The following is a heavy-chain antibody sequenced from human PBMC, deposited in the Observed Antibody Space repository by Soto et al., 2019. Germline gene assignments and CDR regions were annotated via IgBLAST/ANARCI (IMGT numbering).Heavy chain of an antibody. Sequence: PSETLSLTCTVSGGSISSGDYYWSWIRQPPGKGLEWIGYIYYSGSTNYNPSLKSRVTISVDTSKNQFSLKLSSVTAADTAVYYCARGYCRGGSCPDHFDYWGQGTLVTVSS. CDR3: ARGYCRGGSCPDHFDY. D-gene: IGHD2-15*01. CDR2: IYYSGST. CDR1: GGSISSGDYY. J-gene: IGHJ4*02. V-gene: IGHV4-61*08.